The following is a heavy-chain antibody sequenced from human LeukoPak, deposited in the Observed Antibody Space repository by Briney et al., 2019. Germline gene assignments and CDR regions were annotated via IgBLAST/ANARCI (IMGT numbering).Heavy chain of an antibody. D-gene: IGHD2-21*02. CDR1: GFTFSTYW. CDR3: ARGDSKALDF. V-gene: IGHV3-74*01. CDR2: ITSDGTST. Sequence: GGSLRLSCAASGFTFSTYWMHWVRHAPGKGLVWVSRITSDGTSTSHADSVKGRFTISRDNAKNTLYLQMNSLRAEDTAVYYCARGDSKALDFWGQGTLVTVSS. J-gene: IGHJ4*02.